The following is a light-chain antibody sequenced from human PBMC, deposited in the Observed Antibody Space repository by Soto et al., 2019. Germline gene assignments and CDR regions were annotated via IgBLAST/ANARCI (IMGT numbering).Light chain of an antibody. V-gene: IGLV2-14*03. Sequence: QSVLTQPASVSGAPGQSITISCTGSSSDIGGYNYVSWYQQHPGKAPKLLIYDVTYRPSGISDRFSCSKSGNTASLTISGLHPADEADYYCSSYGASSTLFGRGTKVTVL. J-gene: IGLJ2*01. CDR3: SSYGASSTL. CDR1: SSDIGGYNY. CDR2: DVT.